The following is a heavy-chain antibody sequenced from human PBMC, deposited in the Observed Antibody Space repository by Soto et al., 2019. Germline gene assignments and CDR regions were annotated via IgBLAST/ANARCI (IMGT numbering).Heavy chain of an antibody. CDR3: ARQVVAYCSGGSCYSPIRHWFDP. CDR1: GGCISSYY. CDR2: IYYSGST. J-gene: IGHJ5*02. V-gene: IGHV4-59*08. Sequence: SETLALTCTVYGGCISSYYWRWIRQPPGKGLEWIGYIYYSGSTYYNPTLKSRLIISVDTSKSQFSLKLSSVTAADTAVYYCARQVVAYCSGGSCYSPIRHWFDPWGQGNLFPVSS. D-gene: IGHD2-15*01.